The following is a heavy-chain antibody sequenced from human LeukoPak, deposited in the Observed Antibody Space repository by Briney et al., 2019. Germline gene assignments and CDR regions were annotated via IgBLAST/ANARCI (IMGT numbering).Heavy chain of an antibody. J-gene: IGHJ4*02. Sequence: GGSLRLSCIASGFIFSSDALNWVRQAPGKGLEWVSAIRLSNDNTHYADSVKGRFTISRDNSKNTLYLQMNRLRAEDTAVYYCARDPRILVVVITDFDYWGQGTLVTVSS. CDR3: ARDPRILVVVITDFDY. V-gene: IGHV3-23*01. CDR1: GFIFSSDA. CDR2: IRLSNDNT. D-gene: IGHD3-22*01.